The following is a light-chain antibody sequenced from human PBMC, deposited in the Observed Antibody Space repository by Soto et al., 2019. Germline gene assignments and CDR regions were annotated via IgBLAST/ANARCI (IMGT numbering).Light chain of an antibody. CDR2: DVT. CDR1: SSDVGGYNY. V-gene: IGLV2-14*01. J-gene: IGLJ1*01. Sequence: QSVLAQRASVSGSPGQSITISCTGTSSDVGGYNYVSWYQQHPVKAPKLMIYDVTNRPSGVSDCFSGSKSGNTASLTISGLQAEDEADYYCSSYTSSSTPYVFGTGTKVTVL. CDR3: SSYTSSSTPYV.